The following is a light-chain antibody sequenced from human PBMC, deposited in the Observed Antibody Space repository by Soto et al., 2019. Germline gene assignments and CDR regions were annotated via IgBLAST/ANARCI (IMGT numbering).Light chain of an antibody. CDR2: EDN. CDR1: SGSIASNY. CDR3: QSYDNNKWV. Sequence: NFMLTQPHSVSESPGKTVTISCTRSSGSIASNYVQWYQQRPGSAPTTVIYEDNQRPSGVPGRFSGSIDSSSNSASLTISGLRIEDEADYYCQSYDNNKWVFGGGTKLTVL. V-gene: IGLV6-57*04. J-gene: IGLJ3*02.